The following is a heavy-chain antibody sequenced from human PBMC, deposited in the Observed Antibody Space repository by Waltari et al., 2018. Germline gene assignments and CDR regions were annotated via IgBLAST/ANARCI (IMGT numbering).Heavy chain of an antibody. V-gene: IGHV4-4*07. CDR2: DYTSENT. CDR3: ARDDNRQAFDI. CDR1: GGSINHYY. Sequence: QVQLQESGPGLVKPSETLSLTCTVSGGSINHYYWSWIRQPAGKGLEWIGRDYTSENTNDIPSLKSRVAMSVDTSKNQFSLRLNSVTAADTAVYYCARDDNRQAFDIWGQGIVVTVSS. J-gene: IGHJ3*02. D-gene: IGHD1-20*01.